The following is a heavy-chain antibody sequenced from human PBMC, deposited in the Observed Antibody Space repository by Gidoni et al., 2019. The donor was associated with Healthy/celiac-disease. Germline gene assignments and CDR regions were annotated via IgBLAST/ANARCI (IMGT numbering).Heavy chain of an antibody. D-gene: IGHD3-22*01. CDR1: GGTFSSYA. CDR3: ARENRAEYYYDSSGYYRYFDL. J-gene: IGHJ2*01. V-gene: IGHV1-69*01. Sequence: QVQLVQSGAEVKKPGSSVKVSCKASGGTFSSYAISWVRQAPGQGLEWMGGIIPIFGTANYAQKFQGRVTITADESTSTAYMELSSLRSEDTAVYYCARENRAEYYYDSSGYYRYFDLWGRGTLVTVSS. CDR2: IIPIFGTA.